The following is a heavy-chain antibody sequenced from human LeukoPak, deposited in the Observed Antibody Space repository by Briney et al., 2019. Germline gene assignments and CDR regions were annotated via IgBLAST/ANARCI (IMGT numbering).Heavy chain of an antibody. D-gene: IGHD4-17*01. CDR1: GYTFTSYG. CDR2: ISAYNGNT. CDR3: AREGPSGDYDYYYYYMDV. J-gene: IGHJ6*03. V-gene: IGHV1-18*01. Sequence: ASVKVSCKASGYTFTSYGISWVRQAPGQGLEWMGWISAYNGNTNYAQKLQGRVTMTTDTSTSTAYMELRSLRSDDTAVYYCAREGPSGDYDYYYYYMDVWGKGTTVIVSS.